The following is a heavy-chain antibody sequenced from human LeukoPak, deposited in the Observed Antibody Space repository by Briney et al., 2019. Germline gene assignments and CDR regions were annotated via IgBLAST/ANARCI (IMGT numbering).Heavy chain of an antibody. CDR1: GFTFSNYA. V-gene: IGHV3-73*01. CDR2: IRSKANSYAT. Sequence: GGSLRLSCAASGFTFSNYAMHWVRQASGKGLEWVGRIRSKANSYATAYAASVKGRFTISRDDSKNTAYLQMNSLKTEDTAVYYCTVLASSWYNYYYMDVWGKGTTVTVSS. D-gene: IGHD6-13*01. CDR3: TVLASSWYNYYYMDV. J-gene: IGHJ6*03.